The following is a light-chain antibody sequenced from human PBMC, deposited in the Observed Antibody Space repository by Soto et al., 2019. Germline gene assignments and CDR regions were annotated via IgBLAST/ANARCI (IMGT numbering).Light chain of an antibody. V-gene: IGKV3-20*01. CDR1: QTISNNY. J-gene: IGKJ1*01. CDR2: AVS. CDR3: QQHSNSPWT. Sequence: EIVLTQSPGTLTFSPGESAALSCRASQTISNNYLVWYRQKPGQAPRLLIYAVSSRAAGIPDRFSGSASGTDFALTIARLEAEDYAVYYCQQHSNSPWTFGQGTRVEI.